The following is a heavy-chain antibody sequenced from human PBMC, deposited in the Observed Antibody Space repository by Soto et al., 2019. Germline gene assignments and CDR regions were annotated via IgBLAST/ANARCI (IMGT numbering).Heavy chain of an antibody. CDR2: ISGSGGST. Sequence: GGSLRLSCAASGFPFSSYAMSWVRQAPGKGLEWVSAISGSGGSTYYADSVKGRFTISRDNSKNTLYLQMNSLRAEDTAVYYCAKALGVYIVVVPAATAFDYWGQGTLVTVSS. CDR3: AKALGVYIVVVPAATAFDY. V-gene: IGHV3-23*01. J-gene: IGHJ4*02. D-gene: IGHD2-2*01. CDR1: GFPFSSYA.